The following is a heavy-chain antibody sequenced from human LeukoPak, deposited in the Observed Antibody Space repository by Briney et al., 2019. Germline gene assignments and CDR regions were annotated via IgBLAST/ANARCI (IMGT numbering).Heavy chain of an antibody. CDR1: GMTFSNHW. J-gene: IGHJ4*02. V-gene: IGHV3-74*01. CDR2: IKTDGRTT. Sequence: GGSLRLSCAAFGMTFSNHWMHWVRHAPGKGLVWVSLIKTDGRTTIYADSVKGRFTISRDDGKSTLYLQMNSLRAEDTAIYYCTTGPSFGYEWWGQGTVVTVPS. D-gene: IGHD3-22*01. CDR3: TTGPSFGYEW.